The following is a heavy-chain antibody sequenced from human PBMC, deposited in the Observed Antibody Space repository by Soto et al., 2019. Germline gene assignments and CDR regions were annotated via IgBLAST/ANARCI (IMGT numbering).Heavy chain of an antibody. V-gene: IGHV3-30*18. D-gene: IGHD1-26*01. J-gene: IGHJ6*02. CDR3: AKAGLLNGMDV. Sequence: QVQLVESGGGVVQPGRSLRLSCAASGFTFSSYGMHWVRQAPGKGLEWVAVISYDGSNKYYADSVKGRFTISRDNSKNTLYLQMNSLRGEDTAVYYCAKAGLLNGMDVWGQGTTVTVSS. CDR2: ISYDGSNK. CDR1: GFTFSSYG.